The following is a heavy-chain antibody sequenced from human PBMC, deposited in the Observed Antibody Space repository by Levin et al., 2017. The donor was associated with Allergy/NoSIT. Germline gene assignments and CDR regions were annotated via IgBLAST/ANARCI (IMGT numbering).Heavy chain of an antibody. J-gene: IGHJ4*02. Sequence: SETLSLTCSVSGGSTRLGGYYWGWIRQHPVKGLEWLGYIYYSGETFYNPSVESRLVISHDTSEKQFSLKPTSLTAADTAVYYCVRAQTGYVSPFDFWGPGTLVTVSS. CDR3: VRAQTGYVSPFDF. D-gene: IGHD3-9*01. CDR2: IYYSGET. V-gene: IGHV4-31*03. CDR1: GGSTRLGGYY.